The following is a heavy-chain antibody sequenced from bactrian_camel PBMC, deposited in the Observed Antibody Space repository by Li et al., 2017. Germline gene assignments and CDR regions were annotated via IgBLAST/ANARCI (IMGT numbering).Heavy chain of an antibody. CDR3: AVPFRGGGCYSGSPRDFGY. V-gene: IGHV3S68*01. CDR1: GDTIGRYC. Sequence: QVQLVESGGGSVQVGGSLRLSCVASGDTIGRYCMGWFRQAPGKEREGVARIYTGDGATSYADSVKGRFAISRDNAKNTLYLQMNSLKPEDSGLYYCAVPFRGGGCYSGSPRDFGYWGQGTQVTVS. D-gene: IGHD2*01. J-gene: IGHJ6*01. CDR2: IYTGDGAT.